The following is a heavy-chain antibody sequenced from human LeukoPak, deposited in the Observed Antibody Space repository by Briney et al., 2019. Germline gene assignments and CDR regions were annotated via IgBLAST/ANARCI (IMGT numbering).Heavy chain of an antibody. Sequence: SETLSLTCTVSGGSISSDSYYWSWIRQPAGKGLEWIGRIYTSGSTNYNPSLKSRVTISVDTSKNQFSLTLSSVTAADTAVYYCARAQGYGDYLYFDYWGQGTLVTVSS. CDR3: ARAQGYGDYLYFDY. CDR1: GGSISSDSYY. D-gene: IGHD4-17*01. CDR2: IYTSGST. V-gene: IGHV4-61*02. J-gene: IGHJ4*02.